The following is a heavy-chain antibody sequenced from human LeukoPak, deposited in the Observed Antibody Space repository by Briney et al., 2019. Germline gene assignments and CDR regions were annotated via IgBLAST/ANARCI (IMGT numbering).Heavy chain of an antibody. CDR2: IYYSGST. CDR1: GGSISSYY. CDR3: ARDASDFWSGYYIGGHYFDY. D-gene: IGHD3-3*01. V-gene: IGHV4-59*01. J-gene: IGHJ4*02. Sequence: SXXLSLTCTVSGGSISSYYWSWIRQPPGKGLEWIGYIYYSGSTNYNPSLKSRVTISVDTSKNQFSLKLSSVTAADTAVYYCARDASDFWSGYYIGGHYFDYWGQGTLVTVSS.